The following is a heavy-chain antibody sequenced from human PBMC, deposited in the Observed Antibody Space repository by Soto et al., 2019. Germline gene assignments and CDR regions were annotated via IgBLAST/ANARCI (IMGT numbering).Heavy chain of an antibody. CDR3: ARELQGLYYFDY. V-gene: IGHV1-3*01. CDR1: EYTFTSYA. D-gene: IGHD4-4*01. J-gene: IGHJ4*02. Sequence: ASVKVSCKASEYTFTSYAMHWVRQAPGQSLEWMGWINACNGNTKYSQKFQGRVTITRDTSASTAYMELSSLRSEDTAVYYCARELQGLYYFDYWGLGTLVTVSS. CDR2: INACNGNT.